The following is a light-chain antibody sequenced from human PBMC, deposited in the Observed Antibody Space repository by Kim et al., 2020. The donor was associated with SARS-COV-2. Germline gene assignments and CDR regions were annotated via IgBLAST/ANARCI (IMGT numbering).Light chain of an antibody. CDR3: ASWDDSLNGYV. V-gene: IGLV1-44*01. CDR2: LIV. J-gene: IGLJ1*01. CDR1: SAIFGDNR. Sequence: GQRAPISCSGSSAIFGDNRLSWYRQAPGTPPNSSSILIVSGPQGSPDRFSGSKSGTSASLVISGLQSEDEATYYCASWDDSLNGYVFGTGTKVTV.